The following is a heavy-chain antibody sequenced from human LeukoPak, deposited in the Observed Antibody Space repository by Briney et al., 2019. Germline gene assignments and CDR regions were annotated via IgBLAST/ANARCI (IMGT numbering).Heavy chain of an antibody. CDR2: INSDGSST. V-gene: IGHV3-74*01. Sequence: PGGSLRLSCAASGFTFSSYWMHWVRQAPGKGLVWXXXINSDGSSTSYADSVKGRFTISRDNAKNTLYLQINSLRAEDTAVYYCARATSSGWYVNTVDWGQGTLVTVSS. CDR1: GFTFSSYW. D-gene: IGHD6-19*01. J-gene: IGHJ4*02. CDR3: ARATSSGWYVNTVD.